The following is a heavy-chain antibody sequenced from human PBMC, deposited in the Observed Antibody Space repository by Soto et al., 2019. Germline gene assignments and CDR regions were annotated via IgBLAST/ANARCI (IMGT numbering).Heavy chain of an antibody. J-gene: IGHJ4*02. CDR2: ISTDNGNT. CDR3: VRAPMVLGVIKARAPDY. Sequence: QVQLVQSGAEVKKPGASVKVSCKASGYIFTSYGISWVRQAPGQGLEWMGWISTDNGNTNYVQKLQGRATMTTDTSTSTAYMELRSLRSDDTAVYYCVRAPMVLGVIKARAPDYWGQGTLVTVSS. D-gene: IGHD3-10*01. CDR1: GYIFTSYG. V-gene: IGHV1-18*01.